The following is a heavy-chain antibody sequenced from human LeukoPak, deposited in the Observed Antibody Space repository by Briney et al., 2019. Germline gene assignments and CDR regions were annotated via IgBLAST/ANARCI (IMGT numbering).Heavy chain of an antibody. Sequence: SETLSLTCTVSGGSISSYYWSWIRQPPGKGLEWIGYIYYSGSTNYNPSLKSRVTISVDTSKNQFSLKLSSVTAADTAVYYCARDSYNHGGFDYWGQGTLVTVSS. CDR1: GGSISSYY. CDR2: IYYSGST. CDR3: ARDSYNHGGFDY. J-gene: IGHJ4*02. D-gene: IGHD5-24*01. V-gene: IGHV4-59*01.